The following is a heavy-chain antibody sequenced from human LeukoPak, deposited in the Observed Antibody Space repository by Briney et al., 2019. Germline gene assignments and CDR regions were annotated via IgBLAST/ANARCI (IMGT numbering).Heavy chain of an antibody. CDR2: ISYDGSNK. Sequence: GGSLRLSCAASGFTFSSYAMHWVRQAPGKGLEWVAVISYDGSNKYYADSVKGRFTISRDNSKNTLYLQMNSLRAEDTAVYYCARVPPRWLQLPDYFDYWGQGTLVTVSS. J-gene: IGHJ4*02. CDR1: GFTFSSYA. D-gene: IGHD5-24*01. CDR3: ARVPPRWLQLPDYFDY. V-gene: IGHV3-30-3*01.